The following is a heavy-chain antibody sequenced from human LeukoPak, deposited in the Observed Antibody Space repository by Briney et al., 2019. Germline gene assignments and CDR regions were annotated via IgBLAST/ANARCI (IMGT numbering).Heavy chain of an antibody. J-gene: IGHJ4*02. D-gene: IGHD6-13*01. Sequence: GGSLRLSCAASGFTFSSYAMSWVRQAPGKGLEWVSAISGSGGSTYYADSVKGRFTVSRDNSKNTLYLQMNSLRAEDTAVYYCAKPVLHSSSWYDYWGQGTLVTVSS. CDR2: ISGSGGST. V-gene: IGHV3-23*01. CDR3: AKPVLHSSSWYDY. CDR1: GFTFSSYA.